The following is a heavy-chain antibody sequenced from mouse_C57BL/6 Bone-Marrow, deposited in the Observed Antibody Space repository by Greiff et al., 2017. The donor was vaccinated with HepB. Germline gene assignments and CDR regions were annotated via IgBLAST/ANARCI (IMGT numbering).Heavy chain of an antibody. J-gene: IGHJ3*01. V-gene: IGHV1-69*01. D-gene: IGHD2-4*01. CDR2: IDPSDRYT. Sequence: VQLQQPGAELVMPGASVKLSCKASGYTFTSYWMHWVKQRPGHGLEWIGEIDPSDRYTNYNQKFKGKSTLTVDKSSSTAYMQLSSLTSEDSAVYYCARFYYDYSWFAYWGQGTLVTVSA. CDR3: ARFYYDYSWFAY. CDR1: GYTFTSYW.